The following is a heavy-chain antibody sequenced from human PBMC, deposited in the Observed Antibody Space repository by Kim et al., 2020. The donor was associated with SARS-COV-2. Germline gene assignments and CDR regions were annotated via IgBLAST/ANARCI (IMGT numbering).Heavy chain of an antibody. CDR1: GFSFSDYY. V-gene: IGHV3-11*01. CDR3: ARERRGRPRVKTDYFVDF. Sequence: GGSLRLSCAASGFSFSDYYMSWIRQAPGKGLEWLSYVSSSGSTTYYADSLKGRFTISRDNAKNSLFLQMSSLRADDTAVYYCARERRGRPRVKTDYFVDFWGQGTLVTVSS. J-gene: IGHJ4*02. D-gene: IGHD1-26*01. CDR2: VSSSGSTT.